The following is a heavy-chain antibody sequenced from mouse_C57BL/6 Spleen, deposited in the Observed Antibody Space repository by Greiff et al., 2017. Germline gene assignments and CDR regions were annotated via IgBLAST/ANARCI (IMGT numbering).Heavy chain of an antibody. J-gene: IGHJ4*01. V-gene: IGHV1-80*01. CDR2: IYPGDGDT. CDR1: GYAFSSYW. CDR3: ARSHYGSSYYYAMDY. D-gene: IGHD1-1*01. Sequence: QVHVKQSGAELVKPGASVKISCKASGYAFSSYWMNWVKQRPGKGLEWIGQIYPGDGDTNYNGKFKGKATLTADKSSSTAYMQLSSLTSEASAVYFCARSHYGSSYYYAMDYWGQGTSVTVSS.